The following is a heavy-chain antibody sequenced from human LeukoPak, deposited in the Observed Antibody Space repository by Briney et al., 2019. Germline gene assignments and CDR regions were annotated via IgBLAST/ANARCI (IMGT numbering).Heavy chain of an antibody. V-gene: IGHV4-61*02. D-gene: IGHD6-13*01. Sequence: SQTLSLTCTVSGGSISSGSYYWSWIRQPAGKGLEWIGRIYTSGSTNYNPSLKSRVTISVDTSKNQFSLKLSSVTAADTAVYYCAVHSSVIGGMDVWGQGTTVTVSS. CDR2: IYTSGST. J-gene: IGHJ6*02. CDR3: AVHSSVIGGMDV. CDR1: GGSISSGSYY.